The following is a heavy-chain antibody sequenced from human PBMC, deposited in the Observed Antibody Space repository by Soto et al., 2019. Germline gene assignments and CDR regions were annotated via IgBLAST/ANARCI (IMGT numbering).Heavy chain of an antibody. CDR3: AEAVTIFGVVKYYYYYMDV. V-gene: IGHV3-23*01. CDR2: ISGSGGST. CDR1: GFTFSSYA. Sequence: GGSLRLSCAASGFTFSSYAMSWVRQAPGKGLEWVSAISGSGGSTYYADSVKGRFTISRDNSKNTLYLQMNSLRAEDTAVYYCAEAVTIFGVVKYYYYYMDVWGKGTTVTVSS. D-gene: IGHD3-3*01. J-gene: IGHJ6*03.